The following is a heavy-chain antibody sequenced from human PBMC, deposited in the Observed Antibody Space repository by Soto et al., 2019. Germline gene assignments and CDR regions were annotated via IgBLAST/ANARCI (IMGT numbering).Heavy chain of an antibody. CDR3: GSVFEY. V-gene: IGHV3-74*01. J-gene: IGHJ4*02. CDR2: IDNDGSGT. CDR1: GLTMSNYW. Sequence: EVQLVESGGGLVQPGGSLRLSCAASGLTMSNYWMHWVRQVPGKGLVWVARIDNDGSGTSYADSVKGRFTISSDKAKNTVDLQMNSRRAEDSAVYFCGSVFEYWGQGTLVTVSS.